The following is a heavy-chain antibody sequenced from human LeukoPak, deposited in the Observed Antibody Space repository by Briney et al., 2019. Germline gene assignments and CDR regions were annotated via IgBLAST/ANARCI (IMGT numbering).Heavy chain of an antibody. Sequence: GRSLRLSCAASGFTFSSYGMHWVRQAPGKGLEWVAVISYDGSNKYYADSVKGRFTISRDNSKNTLYLQMNSLRAEDTALYYCAKLLGATEDYWGQGTLVTVSS. CDR2: ISYDGSNK. J-gene: IGHJ4*02. CDR3: AKLLGATEDY. CDR1: GFTFSSYG. D-gene: IGHD1-26*01. V-gene: IGHV3-30*18.